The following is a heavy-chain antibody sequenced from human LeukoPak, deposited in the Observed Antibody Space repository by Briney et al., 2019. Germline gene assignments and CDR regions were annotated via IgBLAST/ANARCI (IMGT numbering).Heavy chain of an antibody. CDR2: ISKSGST. CDR3: ARAAVLRFLERLFPLDY. Sequence: SETLSLTCTVSGGSVSSFYWSWIRQPPGKGLEWIGYISKSGSTNSNPSLKSRVTISVDTSKNQFSLKLSSVTAADTAVYYCARAAVLRFLERLFPLDYWGQGTLVTVSS. CDR1: GGSVSSFY. D-gene: IGHD3-3*01. V-gene: IGHV4-59*08. J-gene: IGHJ4*02.